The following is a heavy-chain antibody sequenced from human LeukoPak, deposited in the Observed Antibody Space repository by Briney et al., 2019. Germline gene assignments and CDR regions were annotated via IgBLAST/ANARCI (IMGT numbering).Heavy chain of an antibody. D-gene: IGHD1-26*01. V-gene: IGHV4-38-2*02. J-gene: IGHJ3*02. CDR2: IYTSGST. Sequence: PSETLSLTCTVSGYSISSGYYWGWIRQPPGKGLEWIGRIYTSGSTNYNPSLKSRVTMSVDTSKNQFSLKLSSVTAADTAVHYCARLKWEEDAFDIWGQGTMVTVSS. CDR1: GYSISSGYY. CDR3: ARLKWEEDAFDI.